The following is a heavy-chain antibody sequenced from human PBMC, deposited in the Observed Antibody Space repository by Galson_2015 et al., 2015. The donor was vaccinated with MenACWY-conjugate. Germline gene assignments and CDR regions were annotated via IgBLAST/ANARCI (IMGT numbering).Heavy chain of an antibody. CDR3: ARPYCSGGSCYSDPFDY. CDR1: GYTFTNYW. V-gene: IGHV5-51*01. Sequence: QSGAEVKKPGESLKISCKGSGYTFTNYWIYWVRQMPGKGLEWVGIIYPGDSDTGYSPSFQGQVTISADKSISTAYLQWSSLKASDTAMYYCARPYCSGGSCYSDPFDYWGQGTLVTVSS. D-gene: IGHD2-15*01. CDR2: IYPGDSDT. J-gene: IGHJ4*02.